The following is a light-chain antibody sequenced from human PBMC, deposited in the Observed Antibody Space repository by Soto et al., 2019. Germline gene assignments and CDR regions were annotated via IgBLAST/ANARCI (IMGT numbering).Light chain of an antibody. J-gene: IGLJ2*01. Sequence: QSALTQPASVSGSPGQSITVACTGTSSNIGRYKFVSWFQQHPGKATKLMSFEGTNRPSGVSNRFSGSKSGNTASLTISGLQAEEEAIYFGSSSTNTNTLVIFGGGTKLTVL. CDR1: SSNIGRYKF. CDR2: EGT. V-gene: IGLV2-14*01. CDR3: SSSTNTNTLVI.